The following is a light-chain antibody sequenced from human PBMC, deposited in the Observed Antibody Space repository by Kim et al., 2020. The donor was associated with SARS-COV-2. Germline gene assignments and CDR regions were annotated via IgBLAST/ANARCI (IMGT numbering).Light chain of an antibody. CDR3: SSYAIGNSGHTHVL. CDR1: SSDIGDYDY. Sequence: TISCAGTSSDIGDYDYVSWYQQHPGKVPKLLIYDVNNRPSGVSNRFSGAKSGITASLTISGLQADDEADYYCSSYAIGNSGHTHVLFGGGTQLTVL. CDR2: DVN. J-gene: IGLJ2*01. V-gene: IGLV2-14*03.